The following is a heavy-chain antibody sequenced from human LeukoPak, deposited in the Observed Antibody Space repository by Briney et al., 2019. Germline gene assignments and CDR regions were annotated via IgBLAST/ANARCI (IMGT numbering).Heavy chain of an antibody. CDR1: GFTSDDYG. CDR2: INWNGGST. J-gene: IGHJ4*02. CDR3: ARSRRYCSGGSCYLDY. Sequence: PGGSLRLSCAASGFTSDDYGMSWVRQAPGKGLEWVSGINWNGGSTGYADSVKGRFTISRDNAKNSLYLQMNSLRAEDTALYYCARSRRYCSGGSCYLDYWGQGTLVTVSS. D-gene: IGHD2-15*01. V-gene: IGHV3-20*04.